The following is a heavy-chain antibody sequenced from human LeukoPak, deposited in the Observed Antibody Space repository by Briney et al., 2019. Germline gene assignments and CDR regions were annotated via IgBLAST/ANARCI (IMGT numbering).Heavy chain of an antibody. J-gene: IGHJ4*02. Sequence: SETLSLTCTVSGGSISSYYWSWIRQPAGKGLEWIGRIYTSGSTNYNPSLKSRVTMSVDTSKNQFSLKLSSVTAADTAVYYCAGDWAVAGGAAFDYWGQGTLVTVHS. V-gene: IGHV4-4*07. D-gene: IGHD6-19*01. CDR3: AGDWAVAGGAAFDY. CDR1: GGSISSYY. CDR2: IYTSGST.